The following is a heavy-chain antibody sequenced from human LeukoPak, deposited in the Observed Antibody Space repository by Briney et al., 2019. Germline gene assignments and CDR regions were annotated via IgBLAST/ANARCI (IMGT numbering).Heavy chain of an antibody. CDR1: GFTFSSFA. CDR3: AKGRGSPYYFEY. Sequence: GGSLRLSCAASGFTFSSFAMTWVRQAPGKGLDWVSAISGSGASTYYADSVKGRFTISRDNSKNTLYLQMNSLRAEDTAVYCCAKGRGSPYYFEYWGQGTLVTVSS. V-gene: IGHV3-23*01. D-gene: IGHD1-26*01. CDR2: ISGSGAST. J-gene: IGHJ4*02.